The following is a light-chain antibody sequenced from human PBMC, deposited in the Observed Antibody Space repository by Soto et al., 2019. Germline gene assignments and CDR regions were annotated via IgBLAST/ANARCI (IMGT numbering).Light chain of an antibody. CDR3: HQYHLWPWT. V-gene: IGKV3-15*01. CDR2: GTS. Sequence: IGVTQSPVTLSVSPGERATLSCRASQSVSSNLAWYQQKPGQSPRLLIYGTSTRATGIPARFSGSGSGTEFTLTISSLQSEDFAVYYCHQYHLWPWTFGQGTKVDI. J-gene: IGKJ1*01. CDR1: QSVSSN.